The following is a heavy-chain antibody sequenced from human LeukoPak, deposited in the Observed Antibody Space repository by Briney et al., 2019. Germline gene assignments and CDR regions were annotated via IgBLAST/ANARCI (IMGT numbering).Heavy chain of an antibody. CDR3: ASEGARSSRSYFGFDP. Sequence: SETLSLTCTVSGGSISGYFWSWIRQPPGKGLEWIGYIYHSGSTNYNPSLKSRVTISVDMSKNQFSLKLSSVTAADTAVYYCASEGARSSRSYFGFDPWGQGTLVTVSS. CDR2: IYHSGST. V-gene: IGHV4-59*01. J-gene: IGHJ5*02. D-gene: IGHD3-10*01. CDR1: GGSISGYF.